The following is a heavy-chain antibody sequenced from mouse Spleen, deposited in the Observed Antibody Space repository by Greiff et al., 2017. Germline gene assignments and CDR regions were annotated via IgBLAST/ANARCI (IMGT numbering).Heavy chain of an antibody. CDR3: ARSMMVTYYFDY. V-gene: IGHV5-9*04. CDR1: GFTFSSYT. J-gene: IGHJ2*01. CDR2: ISSGGGNT. Sequence: EVKLQESGGGLVKPGGSLKLSCAASGFTFSSYTMSWVRQTPAKRLEWVATISSGGGNTYYPDSVKGRFTISRDNARNTLYLQMSSLRSEDTAMYYCARSMMVTYYFDYWGQGTTLTVSS. D-gene: IGHD2-3*01.